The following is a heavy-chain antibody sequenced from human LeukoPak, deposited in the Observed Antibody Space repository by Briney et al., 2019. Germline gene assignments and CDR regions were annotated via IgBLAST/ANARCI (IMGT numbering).Heavy chain of an antibody. D-gene: IGHD1-14*01. CDR1: GFTFDDYG. Sequence: GGSLRLSCAASGFTFDDYGMSWVRQAPGKGLEWVSGINWNGGSTGYADSVKGRFTISRDNAKNSLYLQMNSLRAEDTALYYCARDRLTAGYYYYYYMDVWGKGTTVTVSS. V-gene: IGHV3-20*04. CDR3: ARDRLTAGYYYYYYMDV. CDR2: INWNGGST. J-gene: IGHJ6*03.